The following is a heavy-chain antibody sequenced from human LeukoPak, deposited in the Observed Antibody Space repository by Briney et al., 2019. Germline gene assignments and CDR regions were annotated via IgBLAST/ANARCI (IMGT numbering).Heavy chain of an antibody. CDR3: ARESIVGATSHFDY. Sequence: PGGSLRLSCVASGFTFSSYAMHWVRQAPGKGLEYVSAISSNGGSKYYANSVKGRFTISRDNSKNTLYLQMGSLRAEDMAVYYCARESIVGATSHFDYWGQGTLVTVSS. J-gene: IGHJ4*02. CDR2: ISSNGGSK. D-gene: IGHD1-26*01. V-gene: IGHV3-64*01. CDR1: GFTFSSYA.